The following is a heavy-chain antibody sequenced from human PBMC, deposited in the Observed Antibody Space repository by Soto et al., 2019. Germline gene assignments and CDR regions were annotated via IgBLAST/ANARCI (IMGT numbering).Heavy chain of an antibody. D-gene: IGHD3-16*02. V-gene: IGHV3-30*18. CDR2: ISYDGSNK. J-gene: IGHJ6*02. Sequence: GGSLRLSCAASGFTFSSYGMHWVRQAPGKGLEWVAVISYDGSNKYYADSVKGRFTISRDNSKNTLYLQMNSLRAEDTAVYYCAKDPGYYYVWGSYRHYYYYGMDVWGQGTTVTVSS. CDR1: GFTFSSYG. CDR3: AKDPGYYYVWGSYRHYYYYGMDV.